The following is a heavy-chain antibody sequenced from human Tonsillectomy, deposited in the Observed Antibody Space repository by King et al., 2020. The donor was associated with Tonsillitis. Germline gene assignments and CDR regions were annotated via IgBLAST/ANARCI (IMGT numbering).Heavy chain of an antibody. V-gene: IGHV4-4*07. CDR1: GDSISDYY. J-gene: IGHJ4*02. D-gene: IGHD3-10*01. Sequence: QLQESGPGLVKPSETLSLTCTVSGDSISDYYWSWIRQPAGKGLEWIGRIYTSGNTNYNPSLKSRVTMSVDTSKNQFSLRLSYVTAADTAVYFCARDMVRVLLHPFDYWGQGTLVTVSS. CDR3: ARDMVRVLLHPFDY. CDR2: IYTSGNT.